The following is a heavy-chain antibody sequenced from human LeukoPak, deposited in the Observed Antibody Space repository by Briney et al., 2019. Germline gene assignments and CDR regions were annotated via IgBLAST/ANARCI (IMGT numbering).Heavy chain of an antibody. J-gene: IGHJ6*02. CDR3: AGGYSYGYYYYYGMDV. V-gene: IGHV1-18*01. D-gene: IGHD5-18*01. CDR2: ISAYNGNT. Sequence: ASVKVSCKASGYTFTSYGISWVRQAPGQGLEWMGWISAYNGNTNYAQKLQGRVTMTTDTSTSTAYMELRSLRSDDTAVYYCAGGYSYGYYYYYGMDVWGQGTTVTVSS. CDR1: GYTFTSYG.